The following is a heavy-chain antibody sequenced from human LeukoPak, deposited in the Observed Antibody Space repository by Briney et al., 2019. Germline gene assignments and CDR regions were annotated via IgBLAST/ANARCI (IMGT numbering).Heavy chain of an antibody. J-gene: IGHJ4*02. CDR1: GGSISSSSYY. Sequence: SETLSLTCTVSGGSISSSSYYWGWIRQPPGKGLEWIGSIYYSGSTYYNPSLKSRVTISVDTSKNQFSLKLSSVTAADTAVYYCACRGYYLSARDYWGQGTLVTVSS. V-gene: IGHV4-39*01. D-gene: IGHD3-22*01. CDR2: IYYSGST. CDR3: ACRGYYLSARDY.